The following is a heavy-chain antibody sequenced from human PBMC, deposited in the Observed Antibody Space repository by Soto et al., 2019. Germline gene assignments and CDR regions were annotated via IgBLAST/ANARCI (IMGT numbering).Heavy chain of an antibody. CDR2: IYYSGSS. Sequence: SETLSLTCSVSGGSIISDSYGWGCIRQPPGKGLEWIATIYYSGSSYYNPSLKSRVSISIDASENQVSLKLSSVTAADAAVYYFSRHPTRHTSSPDSWGQGLLVTVSS. CDR1: GGSIISDSYG. D-gene: IGHD6-6*01. CDR3: SRHPTRHTSSPDS. V-gene: IGHV4-39*01. J-gene: IGHJ4*02.